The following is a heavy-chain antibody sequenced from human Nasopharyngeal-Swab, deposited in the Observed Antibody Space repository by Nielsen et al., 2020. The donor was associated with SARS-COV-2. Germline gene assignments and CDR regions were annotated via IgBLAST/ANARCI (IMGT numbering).Heavy chain of an antibody. CDR2: ISSSSRTI. D-gene: IGHD1-26*01. CDR1: EFTFNTYD. CDR3: ARLRYYSSDY. V-gene: IGHV3-48*02. Sequence: GESLKISCAASEFTFNTYDMNWVRQAPGKGLEWLSYISSSSRTIYYADPVKGRFTIPRDNAKNSLYLQMNTLRDEDTAVYYYARLRYYSSDYWGQGTLVTVSS. J-gene: IGHJ4*02.